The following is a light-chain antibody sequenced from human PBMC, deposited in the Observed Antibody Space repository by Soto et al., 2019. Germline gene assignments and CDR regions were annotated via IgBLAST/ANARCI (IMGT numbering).Light chain of an antibody. V-gene: IGLV2-23*02. J-gene: IGLJ1*01. Sequence: QCVLAQPASMSGSPGQSITISCTGTSSDVGSYNLVSWYQQHPGKAPKLMIYEVSKRPSGVSNRFSGSKSGNTASLTISGLQAEDEADYYCCSYAGSSTFVFGTGTKVTVL. CDR2: EVS. CDR3: CSYAGSSTFV. CDR1: SSDVGSYNL.